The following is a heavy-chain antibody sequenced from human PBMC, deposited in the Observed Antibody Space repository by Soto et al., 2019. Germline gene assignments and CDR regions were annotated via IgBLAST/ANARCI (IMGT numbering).Heavy chain of an antibody. J-gene: IGHJ6*02. V-gene: IGHV3-30-3*01. CDR3: ASPPYYYYGMDV. CDR2: ISYDGSNK. CDR1: GFTFSSYA. Sequence: QVQLVESGGGVVQPGRSLRLSCAASGFTFSSYAMHWVRQAPGKGLEWVAVISYDGSNKYYADSVKGRFTISRDNSKNTLYLQMNSLRAEDTAVYYCASPPYYYYGMDVWGQGTTVTVSS.